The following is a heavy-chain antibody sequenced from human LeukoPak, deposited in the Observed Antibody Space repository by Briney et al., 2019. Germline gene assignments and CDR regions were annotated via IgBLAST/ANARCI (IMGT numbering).Heavy chain of an antibody. J-gene: IGHJ4*02. Sequence: SETLSLTCTVSGGSINRGNYYWSWIRQPAGKGLEWIGRIYTSGNTNYNPSLKSRVTISVDTSKNQSSLNLTSVTAADTAVYYCTRGTPEYQGSDVHWGQGTLVTVSS. V-gene: IGHV4-61*02. CDR1: GGSINRGNYY. CDR2: IYTSGNT. D-gene: IGHD2-2*01. CDR3: TRGTPEYQGSDVH.